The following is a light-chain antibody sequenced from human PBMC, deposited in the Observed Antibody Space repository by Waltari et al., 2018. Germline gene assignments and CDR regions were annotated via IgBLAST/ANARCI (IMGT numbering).Light chain of an antibody. V-gene: IGLV1-44*01. CDR1: YSNVGTNV. J-gene: IGLJ2*01. CDR2: RSD. Sequence: QSELTQPPTASGPPGQKVTSPCSGRYSNVGTNVAIWYQQFPGTVPKLRLYRSDPRPSGVPDRFSGSKSGTSASLAIIGLRSDDEADYYCASGDDSLNGRWVFGGGTKLTVL. CDR3: ASGDDSLNGRWV.